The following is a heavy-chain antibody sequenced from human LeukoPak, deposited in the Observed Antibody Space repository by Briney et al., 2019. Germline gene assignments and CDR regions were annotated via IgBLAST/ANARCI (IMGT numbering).Heavy chain of an antibody. CDR3: ARDMLSLRSNYYMDV. V-gene: IGHV4-4*07. CDR1: GGSISSYY. Sequence: SETLSLTCTVSGGSISSYYWSWIRQPAGKGLEWIGRIYTSGSTYYNPSLKSRVTISVDRSKNQFSLKLSSVTAADTAVYYCARDMLSLRSNYYMDVWGKGTTVTVSS. J-gene: IGHJ6*03. D-gene: IGHD3-3*01. CDR2: IYTSGST.